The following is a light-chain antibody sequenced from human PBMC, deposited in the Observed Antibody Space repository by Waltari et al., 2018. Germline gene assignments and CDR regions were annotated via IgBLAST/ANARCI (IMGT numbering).Light chain of an antibody. CDR2: NNN. CDR1: NSNLGSNT. Sequence: QSVLTQPPSASGTRGPRVTITRSGSNSNLGSNTVNLYQHLPGTAPKLLIYNNNQRPSGVPDRCSGSKSGTSASLAISGLLSEDEGDYYCAGWDDSLNGVVFGGGTKLTVL. J-gene: IGLJ2*01. V-gene: IGLV1-44*01. CDR3: AGWDDSLNGVV.